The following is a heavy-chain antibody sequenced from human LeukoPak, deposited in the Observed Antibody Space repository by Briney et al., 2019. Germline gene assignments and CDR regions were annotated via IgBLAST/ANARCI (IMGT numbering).Heavy chain of an antibody. CDR2: IYHSGNT. CDR1: GYSISSGYY. Sequence: PSETLSLICTVSGYSISSGYYWGWIRQPPGKGLEWIGSIYHSGNTYYNPSLKSRVTISVDTSKNQFSLELSSVTAADTAVYYCARGYCSSTSCYFVSYWGQGTLVTVSS. CDR3: ARGYCSSTSCYFVSY. D-gene: IGHD2-2*01. V-gene: IGHV4-38-2*02. J-gene: IGHJ4*02.